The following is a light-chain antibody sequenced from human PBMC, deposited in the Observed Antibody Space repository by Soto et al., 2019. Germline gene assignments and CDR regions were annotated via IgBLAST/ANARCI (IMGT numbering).Light chain of an antibody. V-gene: IGLV2-8*01. J-gene: IGLJ1*01. CDR2: DVT. CDR3: CSYVTTPEI. Sequence: QSALTQPPSASGSPGQSVTISCTGTSSDVGGYNYVSWYQQHPGKAPKLIIYDVTKRPSGVPDRFSGSKSGNTASLTVSGLQAEDEADYFCCSYVTTPEIFGTGTKLTVL. CDR1: SSDVGGYNY.